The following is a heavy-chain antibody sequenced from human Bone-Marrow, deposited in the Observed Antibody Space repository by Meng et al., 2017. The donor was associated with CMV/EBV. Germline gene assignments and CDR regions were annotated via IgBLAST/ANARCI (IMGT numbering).Heavy chain of an antibody. CDR3: ASGAHCSSSSLGSGGCWFDP. CDR2: IYDSGTT. Sequence: SETLSLTCTVSGGPISSYYWSWIRQPPGKGLEWIGYIYDSGTTNYNPSLKSRVTISVDTSKNQFSLKLSSVTAADTAVYYCASGAHCSSSSLGSGGCWFDPWGQGTLVTVSS. V-gene: IGHV4-59*01. D-gene: IGHD2-2*01. J-gene: IGHJ5*02. CDR1: GGPISSYY.